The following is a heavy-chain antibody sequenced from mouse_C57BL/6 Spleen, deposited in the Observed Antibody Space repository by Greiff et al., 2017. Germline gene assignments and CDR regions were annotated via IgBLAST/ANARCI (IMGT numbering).Heavy chain of an antibody. D-gene: IGHD1-1*01. CDR3: ARCSPYYFDY. Sequence: QVQLQQPGAELVKPGASVKMSCKASGYTFTSYWITWVKQRPGQGLGWIGDIYPGSGSTNYNEKFKSKATLTVDTSSSTAYMQLSSLTSDDSAVYYCARCSPYYFDYWGQGTTLTVSS. CDR1: GYTFTSYW. V-gene: IGHV1-55*01. J-gene: IGHJ2*01. CDR2: IYPGSGST.